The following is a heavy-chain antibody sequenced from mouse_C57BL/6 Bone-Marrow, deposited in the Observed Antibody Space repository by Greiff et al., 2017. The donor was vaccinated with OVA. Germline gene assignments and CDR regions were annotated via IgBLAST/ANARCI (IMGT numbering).Heavy chain of an antibody. Sequence: EVQLVESGGGFVKPGGSLKLSCAASGFTFSDYGMHWVRQAPEKGLEWVAYISSGSGTIYYADTVKGRFTLSRDNAKNTLFLQMTSLRSEDTAMYYCAREGLLRYQYYLDYWGQGTTLTVSS. CDR2: ISSGSGTI. CDR1: GFTFSDYG. D-gene: IGHD1-1*01. V-gene: IGHV5-17*01. J-gene: IGHJ2*01. CDR3: AREGLLRYQYYLDY.